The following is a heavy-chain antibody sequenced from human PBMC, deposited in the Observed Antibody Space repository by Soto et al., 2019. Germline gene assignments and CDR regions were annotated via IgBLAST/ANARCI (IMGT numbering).Heavy chain of an antibody. V-gene: IGHV1-8*01. CDR2: MNPNSGDT. CDR3: ARIEVDTAMVTIDY. Sequence: ASVKVSCKASGYTFTSYDINWVRQATGQGLEWMGWMNPNSGDTGYAQKFQGRVTMTRNTSISTAYMELSSLRSEDTAVYYCARIEVDTAMVTIDYRGQGTLVTVSS. CDR1: GYTFTSYD. D-gene: IGHD5-18*01. J-gene: IGHJ4*02.